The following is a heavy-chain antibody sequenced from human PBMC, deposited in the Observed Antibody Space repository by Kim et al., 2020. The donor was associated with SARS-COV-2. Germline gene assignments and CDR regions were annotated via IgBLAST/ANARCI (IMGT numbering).Heavy chain of an antibody. CDR3: ARQSSESGS. CDR2: T. Sequence: THVNPSLKSQVTISVDTSKNQFSPKVSSVTAADTAVYYCARQSSESGSWGQGTLVTVSS. V-gene: IGHV4-39*01. J-gene: IGHJ5*02. D-gene: IGHD6-25*01.